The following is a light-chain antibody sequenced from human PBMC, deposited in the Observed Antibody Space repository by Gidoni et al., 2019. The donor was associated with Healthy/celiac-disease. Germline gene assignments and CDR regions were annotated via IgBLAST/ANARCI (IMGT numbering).Light chain of an antibody. CDR1: SSNIGAGYD. CDR2: GNS. CDR3: QSYDSSLSVV. Sequence: QSVLTQPPSVSGPPGQRVTISCTGSSSNIGAGYDVHWYQPLPGTAPKLLIYGNSNRPSGVPDRLAGSKSGTSASLAITGLKAEDEAEYYCQSYDSSLSVVFGGGTKLTVL. J-gene: IGLJ2*01. V-gene: IGLV1-40*01.